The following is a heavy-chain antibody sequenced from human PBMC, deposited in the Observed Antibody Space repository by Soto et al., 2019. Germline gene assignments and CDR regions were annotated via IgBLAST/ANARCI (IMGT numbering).Heavy chain of an antibody. Sequence: SETLSLTCTVSGASITFGGYSWSWIRQTPGKGLEWIGYINHLETTFYNPSFESRLTLSIDRAKNQASLKLHSMSAADRAVYFCARGGGSDSFDYWGQGSLVTVSS. V-gene: IGHV4-30-2*01. D-gene: IGHD1-26*01. CDR2: INHLETT. J-gene: IGHJ4*02. CDR3: ARGGGSDSFDY. CDR1: GASITFGGYS.